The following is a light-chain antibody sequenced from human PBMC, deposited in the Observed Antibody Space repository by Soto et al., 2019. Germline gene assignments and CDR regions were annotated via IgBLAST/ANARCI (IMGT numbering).Light chain of an antibody. J-gene: IGLJ2*01. V-gene: IGLV4-69*01. CDR3: QTCGTGIHVV. CDR1: SGHSSYA. Sequence: QLVLTQSPSASASLGASVKLTCTLSSGHSSYAIAWHQQQPEKGPRYLMKLDSDGSHTQGDAIPDRFSGSSSGVERYLTISSLQAEDEADYYCQTCGTGIHVVFGGGTKLTVL. CDR2: LDSDGSH.